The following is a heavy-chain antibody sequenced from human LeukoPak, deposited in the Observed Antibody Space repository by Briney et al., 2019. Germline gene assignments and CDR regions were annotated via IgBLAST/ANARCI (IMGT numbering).Heavy chain of an antibody. D-gene: IGHD2-2*02. Sequence: GGSLRLSCAASGFTFSSYGMHWVRQAPGKGLEWVAVISYDGSNKYYAGSVKGRFTISRDNSKNTLYLQMNSLRAEDTAVYYCARGGLYCSSTSCYIHYGMDVWGQGTTVTVSS. J-gene: IGHJ6*02. CDR2: ISYDGSNK. CDR1: GFTFSSYG. CDR3: ARGGLYCSSTSCYIHYGMDV. V-gene: IGHV3-30*03.